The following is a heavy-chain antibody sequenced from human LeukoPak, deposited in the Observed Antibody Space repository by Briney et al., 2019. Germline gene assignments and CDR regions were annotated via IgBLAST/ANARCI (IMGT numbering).Heavy chain of an antibody. D-gene: IGHD3-3*01. J-gene: IGHJ4*02. CDR3: ARPEGFWSGYYFDY. Sequence: GGSLRLSCAASGFTFSSYAMHWVRQAPGKGLEWVAVISYDGSNKYYADSVKGRFTISRDNSKNTLYLQMNSLRAEDTAVYYCARPEGFWSGYYFDYRGQGTLVTVSS. CDR2: ISYDGSNK. CDR1: GFTFSSYA. V-gene: IGHV3-30-3*01.